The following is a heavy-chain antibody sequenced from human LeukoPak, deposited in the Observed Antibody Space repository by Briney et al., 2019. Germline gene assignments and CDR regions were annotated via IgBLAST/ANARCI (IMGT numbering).Heavy chain of an antibody. Sequence: GGSLRLSCSASGFTFSNYAMHWVRQAPGKGLEWVAVISYDGSNKSYADSVKGRFTISRDNSKNTLYLQMNSLRAEDTAVYYCAKDRRSSSWYSYFDYWGQGTLVTVSS. J-gene: IGHJ4*02. CDR3: AKDRRSSSWYSYFDY. D-gene: IGHD6-13*01. V-gene: IGHV3-30*04. CDR2: ISYDGSNK. CDR1: GFTFSNYA.